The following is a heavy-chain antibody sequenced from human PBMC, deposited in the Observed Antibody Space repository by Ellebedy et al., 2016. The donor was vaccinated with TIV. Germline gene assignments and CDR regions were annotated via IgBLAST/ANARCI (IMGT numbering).Heavy chain of an antibody. CDR1: GYTLTDLS. V-gene: IGHV1-24*01. CDR2: FDPEDGET. CDR3: ARVYGAFNWFDP. J-gene: IGHJ5*02. Sequence: AASVKVSCKVSGYTLTDLSMHWVRQAPGKGLEWMGGFDPEDGETIYAQKFQGRVTITRDTSASTAYMELSSLRSEDTAVYYCARVYGAFNWFDPWGQGTLVTVSS. D-gene: IGHD3-10*01.